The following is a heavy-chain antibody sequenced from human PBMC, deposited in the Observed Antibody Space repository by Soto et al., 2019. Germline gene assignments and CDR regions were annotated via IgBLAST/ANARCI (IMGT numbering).Heavy chain of an antibody. D-gene: IGHD2-15*01. CDR3: AHRGYLNGNWDRGFLDY. V-gene: IGHV2-5*02. J-gene: IGHJ4*02. CDR2: IYWDDDK. Sequence: QITLKESGPPRVRPTQPLTLTCTFSGFSLSTSGVGVAWIRQTPGKALEWLAVIYWDDDKRYNPSLRNRLSITKDNSNHQVVLTMADMDTEDTGTYFCAHRGYLNGNWDRGFLDYRGQGTLVTISS. CDR1: GFSLSTSGVG.